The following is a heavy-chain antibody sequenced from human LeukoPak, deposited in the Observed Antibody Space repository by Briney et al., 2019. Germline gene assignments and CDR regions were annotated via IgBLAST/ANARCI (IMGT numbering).Heavy chain of an antibody. D-gene: IGHD6-19*01. CDR2: ISAYNGNT. J-gene: IGHJ5*02. CDR3: ARLAVAVAGTFWFDP. Sequence: ASVKVSCKASGYTFTSYGISWVRQAPGQGLEWMGWISAYNGNTNYAQKLQGRVTMTTDTSTSTAYMELRSLRSDDTAAYYCARLAVAVAGTFWFDPWGQGTLVTVSS. V-gene: IGHV1-18*01. CDR1: GYTFTSYG.